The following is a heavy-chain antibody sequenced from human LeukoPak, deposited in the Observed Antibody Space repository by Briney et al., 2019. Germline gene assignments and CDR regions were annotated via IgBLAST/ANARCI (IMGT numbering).Heavy chain of an antibody. J-gene: IGHJ4*02. D-gene: IGHD5-12*01. CDR2: IIPIFGTA. Sequence: ASVKVSCKASGGTFSSYAISGVRQAPGQGLEWMGGIIPIFGTANYAQKFQGRVTITADESTSTAYMELSSLRSEDTAVYYCARAPYSGYDKGFDYWGQGTLVTVSS. V-gene: IGHV1-69*13. CDR3: ARAPYSGYDKGFDY. CDR1: GGTFSSYA.